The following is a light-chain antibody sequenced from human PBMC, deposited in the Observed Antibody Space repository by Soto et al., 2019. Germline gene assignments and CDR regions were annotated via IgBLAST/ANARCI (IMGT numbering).Light chain of an antibody. CDR3: ISYTDRQSYL. CDR2: AVS. J-gene: IGLJ1*01. CDR1: SSDIGSYDH. Sequence: QPALTQPASVSGSPGQSITISCSGTSSDIGSYDHVAWYQQFPGKSPKLIIYAVSDRPSGVSDRFSGSKSGISASLTISGLQTEDEADYYCISYTDRQSYLFGTGTKVTAL. V-gene: IGLV2-14*03.